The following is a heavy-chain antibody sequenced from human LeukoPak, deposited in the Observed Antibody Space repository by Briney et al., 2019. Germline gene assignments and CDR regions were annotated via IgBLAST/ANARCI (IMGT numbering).Heavy chain of an antibody. CDR3: ARLGRYSGSRGAFDI. Sequence: GASVKVSCKASGYTFTSYGISWVRQAPGQGLEWIGWISAYNGNTNYAQKLQGRVTMTTDTSTSTAYMELRSLRSDDTAVYYCARLGRYSGSRGAFDIWGQGTMVTVSS. J-gene: IGHJ3*02. D-gene: IGHD1-26*01. V-gene: IGHV1-18*01. CDR2: ISAYNGNT. CDR1: GYTFTSYG.